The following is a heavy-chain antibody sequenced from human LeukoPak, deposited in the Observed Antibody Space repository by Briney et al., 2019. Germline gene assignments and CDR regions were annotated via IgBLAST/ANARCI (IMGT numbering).Heavy chain of an antibody. CDR2: IKQDGTEK. CDR3: ARVRSGWYDDY. Sequence: PGGSLRLSCAASGFTFTSYWMNWVRQAPGKGLEWVANIKQDGTEKYYVDSVKGRFTISRDNAKNSLYLQVNSLRDEDTAVYYCARVRSGWYDDYWGQGTLVTVSS. D-gene: IGHD6-19*01. CDR1: GFTFTSYW. J-gene: IGHJ4*02. V-gene: IGHV3-7*02.